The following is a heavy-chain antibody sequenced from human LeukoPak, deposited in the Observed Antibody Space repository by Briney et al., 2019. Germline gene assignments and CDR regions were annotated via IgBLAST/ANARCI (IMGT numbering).Heavy chain of an antibody. CDR3: ARDYYDSSGYYPRYNGMDV. Sequence: ASVKVSCKASGYTFTSYGISWVRQAPGQGLEWMGWISAYNGNTNYAQKLQGRVTMTTDTSTSTAYMELRSLRSDDTAVYYCARDYYDSSGYYPRYNGMDVWGQGTTVTVSS. J-gene: IGHJ6*02. CDR2: ISAYNGNT. V-gene: IGHV1-18*01. D-gene: IGHD3-22*01. CDR1: GYTFTSYG.